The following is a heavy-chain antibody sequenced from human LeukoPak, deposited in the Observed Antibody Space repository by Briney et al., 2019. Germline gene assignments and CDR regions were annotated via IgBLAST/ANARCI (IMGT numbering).Heavy chain of an antibody. CDR2: IYYSGST. D-gene: IGHD2-8*02. V-gene: IGHV4-59*01. CDR3: ARVRWVGYTSTYFDY. Sequence: SEALSLTCTVSGGSISSYYWSWIRQPPGKGLEWIGYIYYSGSTNYNPSLKSRVTISVDTSKNQFTLKLSSVTAADTAVYYCARVRWVGYTSTYFDYWGQGTLVTVSS. CDR1: GGSISSYY. J-gene: IGHJ4*02.